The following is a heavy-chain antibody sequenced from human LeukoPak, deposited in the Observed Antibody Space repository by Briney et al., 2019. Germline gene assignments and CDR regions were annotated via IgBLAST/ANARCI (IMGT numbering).Heavy chain of an antibody. V-gene: IGHV3-48*04. CDR1: GFTFSSYS. Sequence: GGSLRLSCAASGFTFSSYSMNWVRQAPGKGLEWVSYISSSSSTIYYADSVKGRFTISRDNAKNMLYLQMNSLRAEDTAVYYCARQLGQPDKLRFLEWLLEPCDYWGQGTLVTVSS. CDR2: ISSSSSTI. CDR3: ARQLGQPDKLRFLEWLLEPCDY. J-gene: IGHJ4*02. D-gene: IGHD3-3*01.